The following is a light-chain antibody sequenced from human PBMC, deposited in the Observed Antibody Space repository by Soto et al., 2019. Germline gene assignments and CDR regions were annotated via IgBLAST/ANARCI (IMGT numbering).Light chain of an antibody. CDR3: QHYNSYPWT. J-gene: IGKJ1*01. V-gene: IGKV1-5*03. CDR2: KAS. CDR1: QSISSW. Sequence: DIQMTQSPSSLSASVGDRVTSACRASQSISSWLAWYQQKPGKAPKLLLYKASTLKSGVPSRFGGSGSGTEFTLTISSLQPDDFATYYCQHYNSYPWTFGQGTKVDIK.